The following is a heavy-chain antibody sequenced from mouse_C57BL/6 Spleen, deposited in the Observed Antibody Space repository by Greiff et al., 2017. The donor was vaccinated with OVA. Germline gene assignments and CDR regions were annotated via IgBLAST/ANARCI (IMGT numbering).Heavy chain of an antibody. CDR2: ISYDGSN. Sequence: DVKLQESGPGLVKPSQSLSLTCSVTGYSITSGYYWNWIRQFPGNELEWMGYISYDGSNNYNPSLKNRISITRDTSKNQFFLKLNSVTTEDTATYYCARARPPYAMDYWGQGTSVTVSS. V-gene: IGHV3-6*01. J-gene: IGHJ4*01. CDR3: ARARPPYAMDY. CDR1: GYSITSGYY.